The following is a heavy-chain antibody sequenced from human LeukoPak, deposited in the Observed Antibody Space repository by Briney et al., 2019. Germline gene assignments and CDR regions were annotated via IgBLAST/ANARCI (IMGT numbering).Heavy chain of an antibody. CDR2: INHSGST. J-gene: IGHJ4*02. CDR1: GGSFRGYY. D-gene: IGHD2-2*01. CDR3: ARGRPRSVVPTAPFDY. Sequence: SETLSLTCAVYGGSFRGYYWSGIRQPPWKGLEGIGDINHSGSTNYNPSLKSRVTISVDTSKNQFSLKLSSVTAADTAVYYCARGRPRSVVPTAPFDYWGQGTLVTVSS. V-gene: IGHV4-34*01.